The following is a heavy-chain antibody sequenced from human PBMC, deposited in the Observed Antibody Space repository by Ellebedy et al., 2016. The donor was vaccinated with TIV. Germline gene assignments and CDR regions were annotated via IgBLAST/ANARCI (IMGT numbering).Heavy chain of an antibody. Sequence: SETLSLTCTVSGGSLSSFPYYWGWIRQSPGKGLEWIGTVYYSGNAYYNPSLKSRVTISVNTSKNQFSLELNSVTAADTAVYYCARNLLIFTFDKWYSDLWGRGTLVTVSS. CDR2: VYYSGNA. J-gene: IGHJ2*01. CDR3: ARNLLIFTFDKWYSDL. D-gene: IGHD3/OR15-3a*01. CDR1: GGSLSSFPYY. V-gene: IGHV4-39*01.